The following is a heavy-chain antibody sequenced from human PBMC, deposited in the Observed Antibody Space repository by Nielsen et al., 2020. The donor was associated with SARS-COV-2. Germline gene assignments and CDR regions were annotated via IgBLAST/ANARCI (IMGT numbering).Heavy chain of an antibody. J-gene: IGHJ4*02. CDR2: IRSKANSYAT. Sequence: GESLKISCAASGFTFSGSAMHWVRQASGKGLEWVGRIRSKANSYATAYAASVKGRFTIPRDDSKNTAYLQMNSLKTEDTAVYYCTRHYGDFYVLDYWGQGTLVTVSS. CDR1: GFTFSGSA. V-gene: IGHV3-73*01. CDR3: TRHYGDFYVLDY. D-gene: IGHD4-17*01.